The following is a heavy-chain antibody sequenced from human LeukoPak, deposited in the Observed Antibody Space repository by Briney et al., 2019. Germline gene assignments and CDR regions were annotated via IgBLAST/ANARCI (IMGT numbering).Heavy chain of an antibody. V-gene: IGHV5-51*01. Sequence: GEPLKISCKGSGYSFTSYWIGWVRQMPGKGLEWMGIIYPGDSDTRYSPSFQGQVTISADKSISTAYLQWSSLKASDTAMYYCARRYYDILTGRGAFDYWGQGTLVTVSS. J-gene: IGHJ4*02. CDR3: ARRYYDILTGRGAFDY. CDR1: GYSFTSYW. D-gene: IGHD3-9*01. CDR2: IYPGDSDT.